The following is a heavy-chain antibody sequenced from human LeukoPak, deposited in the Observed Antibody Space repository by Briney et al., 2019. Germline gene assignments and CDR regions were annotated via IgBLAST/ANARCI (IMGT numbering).Heavy chain of an antibody. CDR1: GGTFSSYA. J-gene: IGHJ6*03. V-gene: IGHV1-69*13. D-gene: IGHD3-10*01. Sequence: SVKVSCKASGGTFSSYAISWVRQAPGQGLEWMGGIIPIFGTANYAQKFQGRVTITADESTSTAYMELSSLRSENTAVYYCARDVGYGSLYMDVWGKGTTVTVSS. CDR3: ARDVGYGSLYMDV. CDR2: IIPIFGTA.